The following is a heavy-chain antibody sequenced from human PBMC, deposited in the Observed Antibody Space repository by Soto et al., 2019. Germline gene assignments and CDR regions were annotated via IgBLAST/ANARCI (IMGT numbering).Heavy chain of an antibody. CDR3: ARTASAAPYYFDY. J-gene: IGHJ4*02. CDR1: GFTFSSYG. V-gene: IGHV3-33*01. D-gene: IGHD2-2*01. Sequence: VPLVESGGGVVQPGRSLRLSGAASGFTFSSYGMHWVRQAPGKGLEWVAVIWYDGSNKYYADSVKGRFTISRDNSKNTLYLQMNSLRAEDTAVYYCARTASAAPYYFDYLGQGTLVTVSS. CDR2: IWYDGSNK.